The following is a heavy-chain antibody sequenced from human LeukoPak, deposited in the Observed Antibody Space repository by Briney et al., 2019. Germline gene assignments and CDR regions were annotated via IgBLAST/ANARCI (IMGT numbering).Heavy chain of an antibody. J-gene: IGHJ1*01. V-gene: IGHV3-21*04. CDR3: ASRRIEMATISTLVPEYFQH. Sequence: PGGSLRLSCAASGFTFSSYSMNWVRQAPGKGLEWVSSISSSSSYIYYADSVKGRFTISRDNAKNSLYLQMNSLRAEDTAVYYCASRRIEMATISTLVPEYFQHWGQGTLVTVSS. CDR1: GFTFSSYS. D-gene: IGHD5-24*01. CDR2: ISSSSSYI.